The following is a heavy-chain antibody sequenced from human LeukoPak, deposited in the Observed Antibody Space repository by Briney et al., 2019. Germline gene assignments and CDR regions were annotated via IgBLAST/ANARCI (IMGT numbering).Heavy chain of an antibody. CDR2: INPSGGST. Sequence: ASVKVSCKASGYTFTSYYMHWVRQAPGQGLEWMGIINPSGGSTSYAQKFQGRVTMTRDMSTSTVYMELSSLRAEDTAVYYCATEDFWRLDYWGQGTLVTVSS. CDR1: GYTFTSYY. D-gene: IGHD3-3*01. CDR3: ATEDFWRLDY. V-gene: IGHV1-46*01. J-gene: IGHJ4*02.